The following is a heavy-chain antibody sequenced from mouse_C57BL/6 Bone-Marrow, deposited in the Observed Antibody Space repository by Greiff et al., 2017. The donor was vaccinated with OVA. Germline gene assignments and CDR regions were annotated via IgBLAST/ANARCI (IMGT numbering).Heavy chain of an antibody. CDR1: GYTFTSYW. J-gene: IGHJ2*01. Sequence: QVHVKQPGAELVKPGASVKMSCKASGYTFTSYWITWVKQRPGQGLEWIGDIYPGSGSTNYNEKFKSKATLTVDTSSSTAYMQLSSLTSEDSAVYYCARRKFITTATYFDYWGQGTTLTVSS. D-gene: IGHD1-1*01. V-gene: IGHV1-55*01. CDR3: ARRKFITTATYFDY. CDR2: IYPGSGST.